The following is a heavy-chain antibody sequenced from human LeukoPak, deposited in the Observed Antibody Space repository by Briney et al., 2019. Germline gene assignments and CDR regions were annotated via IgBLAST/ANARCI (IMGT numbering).Heavy chain of an antibody. V-gene: IGHV3-23*01. CDR1: GFTFSSYG. CDR2: ISGSGGST. Sequence: GGSLRLSCAASGFTFSSYGMSWVRQAPGKGLEWVSAISGSGGSTYYADSVKGRFTTSRDNSKNTLYLQMNSLRAEDTAVYYCARSPLTYSGYDYYFDYWGQGTLVTVSS. CDR3: ARSPLTYSGYDYYFDY. D-gene: IGHD5-12*01. J-gene: IGHJ4*02.